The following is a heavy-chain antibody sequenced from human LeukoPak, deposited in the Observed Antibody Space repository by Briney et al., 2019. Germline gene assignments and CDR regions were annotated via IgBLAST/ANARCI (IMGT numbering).Heavy chain of an antibody. J-gene: IGHJ6*02. CDR1: GFTFSLYS. CDR2: ISSSTNTI. D-gene: IGHD3-10*01. V-gene: IGHV3-48*04. Sequence: GGSLRLSCAASGFTFSLYSINWVRQAPGKGLEWLSYISSSTNTIYYADSVKGRFTISRDNAKNSLYLQMNSLRAEDTAVYYCASVMGSYYNRIPEGDMDVWGQGTTVTVSS. CDR3: ASVMGSYYNRIPEGDMDV.